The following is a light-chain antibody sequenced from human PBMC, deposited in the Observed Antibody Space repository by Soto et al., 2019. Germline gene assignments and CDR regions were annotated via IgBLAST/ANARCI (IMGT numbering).Light chain of an antibody. J-gene: IGLJ1*01. V-gene: IGLV1-40*01. CDR2: GNT. CDR3: QSYDSSLSASYV. Sequence: QSVLTQPPSVSGAPGQRVTISCTGSSSNIGAGYEVHWYQHLPGKAPKLLIYGNTHRPSGVPDRFSGSKSGTSASLAITGLQAEDEADYYCQSYDSSLSASYVFGGGTKLTVL. CDR1: SSNIGAGYE.